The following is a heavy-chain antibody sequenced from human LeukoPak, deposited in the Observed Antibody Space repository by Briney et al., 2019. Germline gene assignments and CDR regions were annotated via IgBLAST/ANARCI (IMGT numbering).Heavy chain of an antibody. CDR1: GFTFSSYS. CDR2: ISSSSSYI. V-gene: IGHV3-21*01. J-gene: IGHJ4*02. D-gene: IGHD6-6*01. CDR3: ARDRHRSSSLDY. Sequence: SGGSLRLSCAASGFTFSSYSMNWVRQAPGKGLEWVSSISSSSSYIYYADSVKGRFTISRDNAKNSLHLQMNSLRAEDTAVYYCARDRHRSSSLDYWGQGTLVTVSS.